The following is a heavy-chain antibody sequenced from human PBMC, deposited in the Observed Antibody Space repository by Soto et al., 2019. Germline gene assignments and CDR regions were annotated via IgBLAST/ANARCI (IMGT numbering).Heavy chain of an antibody. CDR2: IYPGDSDT. CDR1: GYSFTSYW. Sequence: GESLKISCKGSGYSFTSYWIGWVRQMPGKGLEWMGIIYPGDSDTRYSPSFQGQVTISTDKSISTAFLQGSRLKALDTGIYYRARPQQGPEFYFDYRGQGTLVTVSS. CDR3: ARPQQGPEFYFDY. V-gene: IGHV5-51*01. J-gene: IGHJ4*02. D-gene: IGHD6-19*01.